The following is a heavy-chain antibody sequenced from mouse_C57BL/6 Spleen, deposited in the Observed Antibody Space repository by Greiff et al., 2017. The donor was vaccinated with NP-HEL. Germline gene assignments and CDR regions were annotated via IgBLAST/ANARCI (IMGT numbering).Heavy chain of an antibody. V-gene: IGHV1-26*01. Sequence: EVKLQESGPELVKPGASVKISCKASGYTFTDYYMNWVKQSHGKSLEWIGDINPNNGGTSYNQKFKGKATLTVDKSSSTAYMELRSLTSEDSAVYYCARVDYYFDYWGQGTTLTVSS. D-gene: IGHD1-1*02. J-gene: IGHJ2*01. CDR3: ARVDYYFDY. CDR1: GYTFTDYY. CDR2: INPNNGGT.